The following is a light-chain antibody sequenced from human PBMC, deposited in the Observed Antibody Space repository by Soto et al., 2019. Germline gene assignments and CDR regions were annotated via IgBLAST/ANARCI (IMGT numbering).Light chain of an antibody. V-gene: IGKV3-11*01. Sequence: EIVLTQSPATLSLSPGERATLSCRASQSVSSYLAWYQQRPGQAPSLLIYDASNRAAGIPARFSGSGSGTDITLTISSLEPEDFAVYYCQQRSKWPFTFGPGTKVDI. J-gene: IGKJ3*01. CDR3: QQRSKWPFT. CDR2: DAS. CDR1: QSVSSY.